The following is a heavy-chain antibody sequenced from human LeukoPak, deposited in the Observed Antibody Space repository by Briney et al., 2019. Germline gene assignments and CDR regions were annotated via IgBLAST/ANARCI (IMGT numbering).Heavy chain of an antibody. J-gene: IGHJ6*03. V-gene: IGHV3-21*01. D-gene: IGHD1-14*01. CDR2: ISSSSSYI. CDR3: ASTTRFLDYYYMDV. CDR1: GFTFSSYS. Sequence: GGSLRLSCAASGFTFSSYSMNWVRQAPGKGLEWVSSISSSSSYIYYADSVKGRFTISRDNAKNSLYLQMNSLRAEDTAVYYCASTTRFLDYYYMDVWGKGTTVTVSS.